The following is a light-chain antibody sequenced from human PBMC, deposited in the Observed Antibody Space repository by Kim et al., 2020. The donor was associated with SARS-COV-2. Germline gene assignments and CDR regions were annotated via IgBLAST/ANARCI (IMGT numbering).Light chain of an antibody. V-gene: IGLV1-44*01. CDR2: SNK. CDR3: ATWDGSLNGWV. J-gene: IGLJ3*02. CDR1: SSNIGSKT. Sequence: GQRVTISCSGSSSNIGSKTVNLYQQLPGTAPNFLIYSNKQRPSGVPDRFSGSKSGTSASLAISGLQSEDEADYYCATWDGSLNGWVFGGGTQLTVL.